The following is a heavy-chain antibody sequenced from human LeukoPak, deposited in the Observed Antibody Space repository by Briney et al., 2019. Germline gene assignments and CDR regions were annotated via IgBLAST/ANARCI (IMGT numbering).Heavy chain of an antibody. V-gene: IGHV4-59*01. J-gene: IGHJ4*02. CDR1: GGSISSYY. D-gene: IGHD6-13*01. CDR3: ARAHSSSWYMDY. CDR2: IYYSGST. Sequence: SETLSLTCSVSGGSISSYYWSWIRQPPGKGLEWIGYIYYSGSTNYNPSLKSRVTISVDTSEDQLSLKLSSVTAADTAVYYCARAHSSSWYMDYWGQGTLVTVSS.